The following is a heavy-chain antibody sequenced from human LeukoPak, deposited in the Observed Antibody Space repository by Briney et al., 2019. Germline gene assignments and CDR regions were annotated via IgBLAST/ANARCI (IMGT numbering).Heavy chain of an antibody. J-gene: IGHJ3*02. V-gene: IGHV3-23*01. CDR3: AKVRRPQYYDFWSGTTNDYTVDAFDI. Sequence: GGSLRLSCAASGFPFSSYAMSWVRQAPGKGLEWVSAISGSGGSTYYADSVKGRFTISRDNSKNTLYLQMNSLRAEDTAVYYCAKVRRPQYYDFWSGTTNDYTVDAFDIWGQGTMVTVSS. D-gene: IGHD3-3*01. CDR2: ISGSGGST. CDR1: GFPFSSYA.